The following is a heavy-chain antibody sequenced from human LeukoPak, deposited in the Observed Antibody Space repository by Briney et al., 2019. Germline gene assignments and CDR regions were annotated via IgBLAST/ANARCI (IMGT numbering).Heavy chain of an antibody. D-gene: IGHD4-17*01. J-gene: IGHJ6*03. Sequence: PGGSLRLSCAASGFTFSSYSMNWVRQAPGKGLEWVSSISGTSSYIYYADSVKGRFTISRDNSKNTLYLQMNSLRAEDTAVYYCAREGGLTTVTTGGVYYYYYMDVWGKGTTVTISS. CDR1: GFTFSSYS. CDR2: ISGTSSYI. V-gene: IGHV3-21*04. CDR3: AREGGLTTVTTGGVYYYYYMDV.